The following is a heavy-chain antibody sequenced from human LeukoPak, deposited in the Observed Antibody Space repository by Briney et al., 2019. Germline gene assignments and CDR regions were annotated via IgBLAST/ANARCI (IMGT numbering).Heavy chain of an antibody. CDR2: INSDGSST. D-gene: IGHD2-21*02. J-gene: IGHJ4*02. Sequence: GGSLRLSCAASGFTFSSYEMNWVRQAPGKGLEWVSRINSDGSSTIYADSVKGRFTISRDNAKNTLYLQMNSLRADDTAVYYCARDESRGNLVTAPDYWGQGTLVTVSS. CDR1: GFTFSSYE. V-gene: IGHV3-74*01. CDR3: ARDESRGNLVTAPDY.